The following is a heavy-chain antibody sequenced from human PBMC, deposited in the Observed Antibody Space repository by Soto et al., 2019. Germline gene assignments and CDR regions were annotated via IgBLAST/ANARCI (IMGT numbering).Heavy chain of an antibody. CDR3: AKGITMIVVVKYYFDY. J-gene: IGHJ4*02. CDR1: GFTFSSYA. V-gene: IGHV3-23*01. CDR2: ISGSGGST. D-gene: IGHD3-22*01. Sequence: PGGSLRRSCAASGFTFSSYAMSWVRQAPGKGLEWVSAISGSGGSTYYADSVKGRFTISRDNSKNTLYLQMNSLRAEDTAVYYCAKGITMIVVVKYYFDYWGQGTLVTVSS.